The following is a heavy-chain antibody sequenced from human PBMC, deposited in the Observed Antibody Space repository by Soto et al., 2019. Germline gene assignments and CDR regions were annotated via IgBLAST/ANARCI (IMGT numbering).Heavy chain of an antibody. J-gene: IGHJ4*02. CDR1: GYSISSGYY. V-gene: IGHV4-38-2*01. Sequence: PSETLSLTCAVSGYSISSGYYCGWIRQPPGKGLEWIGSIYHSGNTYYNPSLKSRVTISVDTSKNQFSLKLSSVTAADTAVYYCARGPLKLSRDGYNYIDYWGQGTLVTVSS. CDR3: ARGPLKLSRDGYNYIDY. D-gene: IGHD5-12*01. CDR2: IYHSGNT.